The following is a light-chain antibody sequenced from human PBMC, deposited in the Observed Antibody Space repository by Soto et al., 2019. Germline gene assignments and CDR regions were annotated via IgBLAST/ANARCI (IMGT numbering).Light chain of an antibody. J-gene: IGKJ4*01. V-gene: IGKV1-33*01. Sequence: DIQMTQSPSSLSASVGDRVTIACQASHNIYNYLNWYHQKPGKAPKLLIFDASNLERGVPSRFSRSGSRTHFSLSINNLQPEDVGTYFCQHYDNLPLTFGGGTKVEI. CDR1: HNIYNY. CDR3: QHYDNLPLT. CDR2: DAS.